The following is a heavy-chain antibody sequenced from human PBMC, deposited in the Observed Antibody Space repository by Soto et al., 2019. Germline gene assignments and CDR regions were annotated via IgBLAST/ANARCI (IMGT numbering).Heavy chain of an antibody. CDR2: INPNTGVT. V-gene: IGHV1-2*02. D-gene: IGHD6-6*01. CDR1: GYTFTGYY. Sequence: ASVKVSCKASGYTFTGYYMHWVRQAPGQGLEWMGWINPNTGVTNYAQKFQGRVTMTRDTSISTAYMEVRRLRSDDTAVYYCARESSSTKFDYWGQGTLVTVSS. CDR3: ARESSSTKFDY. J-gene: IGHJ4*02.